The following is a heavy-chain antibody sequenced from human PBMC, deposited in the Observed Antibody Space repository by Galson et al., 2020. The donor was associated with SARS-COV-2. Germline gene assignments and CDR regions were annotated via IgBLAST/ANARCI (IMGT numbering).Heavy chain of an antibody. CDR3: ASKAATYDY. CDR2: VYYNGNT. D-gene: IGHD6-25*01. J-gene: IGHJ4*02. CDR1: GDSVTDIRYY. V-gene: IGHV4-39*02. Sequence: ASETLSLTCTVSGDSVTDIRYYWGWIRQPPGKGLEWIGSVYYNGNTFYNPSLGGRVAISVDTSRNHFSLRLTSLTAADTAIYYCASKAATYDYWAQGTLVTVSS.